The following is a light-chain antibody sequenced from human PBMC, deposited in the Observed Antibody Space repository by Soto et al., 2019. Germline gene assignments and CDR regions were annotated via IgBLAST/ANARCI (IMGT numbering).Light chain of an antibody. CDR3: QSLDSSRGSSV. Sequence: QSVLTQPPSVSGAPGQRVTISCTGSNSNIGAGYDVHWYQQLPGTAPKLLIYDNNIRPSGVPDRFSGSKSGTSASLAITGSQAEDEADSDCQSLDSSRGSSVFGGGTQLTVL. V-gene: IGLV1-40*01. CDR1: NSNIGAGYD. J-gene: IGLJ2*01. CDR2: DNN.